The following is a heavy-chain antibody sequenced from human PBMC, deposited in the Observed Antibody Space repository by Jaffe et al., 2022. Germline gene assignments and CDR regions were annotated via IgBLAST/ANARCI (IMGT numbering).Heavy chain of an antibody. CDR2: IYHSGST. Sequence: QVQLQESGPGLVKPSGTLSLTCAVSGGSISSSNWWSWVRQPPGKGLEWIGEIYHSGSTNYNPSLKSRVTISVDKSKNQFSLKLSSVTAADTAVYYCARDFDGDYGQTGYGFGYWGQGTLVTVSS. CDR3: ARDFDGDYGQTGYGFGY. D-gene: IGHD4-17*01. J-gene: IGHJ4*02. V-gene: IGHV4-4*02. CDR1: GGSISSSNW.